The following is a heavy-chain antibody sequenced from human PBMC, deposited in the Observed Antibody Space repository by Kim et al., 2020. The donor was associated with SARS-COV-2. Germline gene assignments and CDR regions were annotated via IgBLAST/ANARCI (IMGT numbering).Heavy chain of an antibody. V-gene: IGHV4-34*01. Sequence: SETLSLTYAVYGGSFSGYYWSWIRQPPGKGLEWIGEINHSGSTNYNPSLKSRVTISVDTSKNQFSLKLSSVTAADTAVYYCARGATMVRGAFYYYYGMDVWGQGTTVTVSS. CDR1: GGSFSGYY. CDR3: ARGATMVRGAFYYYYGMDV. CDR2: INHSGST. J-gene: IGHJ6*02. D-gene: IGHD3-10*01.